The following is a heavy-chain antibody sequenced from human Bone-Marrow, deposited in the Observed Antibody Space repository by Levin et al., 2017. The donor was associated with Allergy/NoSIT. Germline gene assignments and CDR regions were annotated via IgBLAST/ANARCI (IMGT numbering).Heavy chain of an antibody. CDR2: ISSSSSTI. Sequence: GGSLRLSCAASGFTFSSYSMNWVRQAPGKGLEWVSYISSSSSTIYYADSVKGRFTISRDNAKNSLYLQMNSLRDEDTAVYYCARGGSGYDHHYYYDGMDVWGQGTTVTVSS. CDR3: ARGGSGYDHHYYYDGMDV. CDR1: GFTFSSYS. D-gene: IGHD5-12*01. J-gene: IGHJ6*02. V-gene: IGHV3-48*02.